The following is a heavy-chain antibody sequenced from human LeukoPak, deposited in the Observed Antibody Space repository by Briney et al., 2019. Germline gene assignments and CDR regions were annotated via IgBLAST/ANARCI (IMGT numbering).Heavy chain of an antibody. J-gene: IGHJ5*02. CDR1: GFTFSSYG. D-gene: IGHD1-26*01. V-gene: IGHV3-33*01. CDR2: IWYDGSNK. Sequence: GGSLRLSCAASGFTFSSYGMHCVRQAPGKGLEWVAVIWYDGSNKYYADSVKGRFTISRDNSKNTLYLQMNSLRAEDTAVYYCARERIGSRANWFDPWGQGTLVTVSS. CDR3: ARERIGSRANWFDP.